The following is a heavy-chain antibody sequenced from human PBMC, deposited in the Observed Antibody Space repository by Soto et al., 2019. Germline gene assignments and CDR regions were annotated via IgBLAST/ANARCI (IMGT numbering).Heavy chain of an antibody. CDR1: GGTFSSYT. D-gene: IGHD3-10*01. Sequence: ASVKVSCKASGGTFSSYTISWVRQAPGQGLEWMGSIIPILGIANYAQKFQGRVTITADKSTSTAYMELSSLRSEDTAVYYCASLMSSGYYYGMDVWGQGTTVTVSS. J-gene: IGHJ6*02. V-gene: IGHV1-69*02. CDR2: IIPILGIA. CDR3: ASLMSSGYYYGMDV.